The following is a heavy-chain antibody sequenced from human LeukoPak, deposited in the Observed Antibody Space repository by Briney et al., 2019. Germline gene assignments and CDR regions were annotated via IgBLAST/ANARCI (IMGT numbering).Heavy chain of an antibody. D-gene: IGHD6-19*01. CDR3: ARGVTGIAVAGNPNYYYYGMDV. Sequence: PSETLSLTCTVSGDSISSDYWSWIRQPPGKGLEYIAYIHYSGSTDYNPSLKSRVTISVDTSKNQFSLKLSSVTAADTAVYYCARGVTGIAVAGNPNYYYYGMDVWGQGTTVTVSS. V-gene: IGHV4-59*12. CDR1: GDSISSDY. J-gene: IGHJ6*02. CDR2: IHYSGST.